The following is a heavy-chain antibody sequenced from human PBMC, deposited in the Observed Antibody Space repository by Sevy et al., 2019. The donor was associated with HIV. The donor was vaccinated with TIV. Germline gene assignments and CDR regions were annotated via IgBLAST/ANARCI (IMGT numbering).Heavy chain of an antibody. D-gene: IGHD2-2*01. Sequence: GGSLRLSCAASGFTFSTYSMSWVRQAPGKGLEWVANIKQDGSEKYYVDSVKGRFTSSRDTAKNSLYLEMNSLRAEDTAFYYCARDSIFDYWGQGTLVTVSS. CDR3: ARDSIFDY. CDR2: IKQDGSEK. V-gene: IGHV3-7*01. J-gene: IGHJ4*02. CDR1: GFTFSTYS.